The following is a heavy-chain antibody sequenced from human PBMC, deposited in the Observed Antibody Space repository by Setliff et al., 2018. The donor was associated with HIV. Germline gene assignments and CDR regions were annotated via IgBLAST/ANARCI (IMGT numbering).Heavy chain of an antibody. Sequence: ASVKVSCKASGYTFTSYAMHWVRQAPGQRLEWMGWINAGNGNTKYSQKFQGRVTITADESTSTAYMELSSLTSADTAVYYCARDFPYSGSWYFDYWGQGTLVTVS. J-gene: IGHJ4*02. V-gene: IGHV1-3*01. CDR3: ARDFPYSGSWYFDY. CDR1: GYTFTSYA. D-gene: IGHD6-13*01. CDR2: INAGNGNT.